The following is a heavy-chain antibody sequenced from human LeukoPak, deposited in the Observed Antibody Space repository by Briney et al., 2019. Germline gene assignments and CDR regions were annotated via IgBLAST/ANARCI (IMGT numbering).Heavy chain of an antibody. CDR2: INHSGST. Sequence: SETLSLTCTVSGGSISSSSYYWSWIRQPPGKGLEWIGEINHSGSTNYSPSLKSRVTISVDTSKNQFSLKLSSVTAADTAVYYCARIKLGYCSSTSCYGFLYYYYYYMDVWGKGTTVTVSS. CDR1: GGSISSSSYY. D-gene: IGHD2-2*01. J-gene: IGHJ6*03. V-gene: IGHV4-39*07. CDR3: ARIKLGYCSSTSCYGFLYYYYYYMDV.